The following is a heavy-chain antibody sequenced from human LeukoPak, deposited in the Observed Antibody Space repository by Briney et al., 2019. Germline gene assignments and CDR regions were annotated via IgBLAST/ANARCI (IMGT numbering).Heavy chain of an antibody. V-gene: IGHV1-3*01. CDR1: GYTFTTYA. J-gene: IGHJ5*02. CDR3: ARGRYCTTTSCLNWFDP. D-gene: IGHD2-2*01. Sequence: ASVKVSCKASGYTFTTYAMHWVRQAPGQRLEWMGWINAGNGDTKYSQKFQGRVTITRDTSASSAYMELSSLRSEDTGVYYCARGRYCTTTSCLNWFDPWGQGTLVTVSS. CDR2: INAGNGDT.